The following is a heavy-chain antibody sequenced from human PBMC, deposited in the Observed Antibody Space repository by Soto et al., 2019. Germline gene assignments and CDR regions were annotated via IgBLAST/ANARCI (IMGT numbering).Heavy chain of an antibody. CDR2: ISISSSTR. Sequence: EVQLVESGGGLVQPGGSLRLSCAASGFTFSSYVINWVRQAPGKGLEWVSYISISSSTRYYADSVRGRFTISRDNAKNSLYLQMSSLRDEDAAVYYWARGGGFCDYWGQGTLVTVSS. V-gene: IGHV3-48*02. J-gene: IGHJ4*02. D-gene: IGHD6-19*01. CDR1: GFTFSSYV. CDR3: ARGGGFCDY.